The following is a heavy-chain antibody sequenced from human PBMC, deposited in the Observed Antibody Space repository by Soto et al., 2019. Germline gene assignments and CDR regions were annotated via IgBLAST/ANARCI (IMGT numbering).Heavy chain of an antibody. CDR3: ARSGSYPIYRNFDY. J-gene: IGHJ4*02. CDR1: GFTSSSYT. V-gene: IGHV3-21*02. Sequence: EVQLVESGGGLVKPGGSLNPSCAASGFTSSSYTINWVRQPPGKGLEWVSSINSDSNFIYYTDSVKGRFTISRDNAKNSLSLQMNSLRTEDTAVYYCARSGSYPIYRNFDYWGQGTLVTVSS. CDR2: INSDSNFI. D-gene: IGHD1-26*01.